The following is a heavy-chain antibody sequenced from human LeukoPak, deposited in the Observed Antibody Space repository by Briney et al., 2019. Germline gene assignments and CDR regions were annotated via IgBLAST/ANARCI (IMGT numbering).Heavy chain of an antibody. CDR3: ARVADSSGWFGDYFDN. V-gene: IGHV4-39*02. J-gene: IGHJ4*02. CDR1: GASIASTSYY. Sequence: SEPLSLTCSVSGASIASTSYYWGWVRTPPGTGLEWIGNIYHSGNTYYTSSLRSRVTISVDTSKNLFSLNLTSVTGADTAVYFCARVADSSGWFGDYFDNWGLGTLVTVSS. D-gene: IGHD6-19*01. CDR2: IYHSGNT.